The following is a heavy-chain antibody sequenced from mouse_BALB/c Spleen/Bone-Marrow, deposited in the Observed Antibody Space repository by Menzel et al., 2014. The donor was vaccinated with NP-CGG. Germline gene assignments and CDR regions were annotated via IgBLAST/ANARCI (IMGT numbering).Heavy chain of an antibody. Sequence: EVQLQQSGPELVKPGASVKMSCKASGYTFTSYVMHWVKQKPGQGLEWIGYINPYNDGTKYNEKFKGKATLTSDKSSSTAYMELSSLTSEDSAVYYCARRDYYGSSFYWYFDVWGAGTTVTVPS. CDR3: ARRDYYGSSFYWYFDV. CDR1: GYTFTSYV. D-gene: IGHD1-1*01. J-gene: IGHJ1*01. CDR2: INPYNDGT. V-gene: IGHV1-14*01.